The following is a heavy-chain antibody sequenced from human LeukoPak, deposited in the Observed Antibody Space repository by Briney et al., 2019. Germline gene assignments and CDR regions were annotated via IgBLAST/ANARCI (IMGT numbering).Heavy chain of an antibody. V-gene: IGHV4-4*02. CDR2: IYHSGST. D-gene: IGHD6-13*01. Sequence: SGTLSLTCAVSGGSISSSNWWSWVRQPPGKGLEWIGEIYHSGSTNYNPSLKSRVTISVDTSKNQFSLKLSSVTAADTAVYYCARDGDESSSWYFDYWGQGTLVTVSS. J-gene: IGHJ4*02. CDR3: ARDGDESSSWYFDY. CDR1: GGSISSSNW.